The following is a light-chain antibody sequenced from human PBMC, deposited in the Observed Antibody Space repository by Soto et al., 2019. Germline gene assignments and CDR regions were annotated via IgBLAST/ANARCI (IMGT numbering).Light chain of an antibody. V-gene: IGKV2-30*02. CDR1: QSLVLRDGNTY. J-gene: IGKJ1*01. Sequence: DVVMTQSPLSLSVTLGQPASISCNSSQSLVLRDGNTYLNWLQQRPGQSPRRLIYKVSNRDSGVPDRFSGSGSDTDFTLIITRVEAEDVGVYYCMQGTHWPRTFGQGTKVDIK. CDR3: MQGTHWPRT. CDR2: KVS.